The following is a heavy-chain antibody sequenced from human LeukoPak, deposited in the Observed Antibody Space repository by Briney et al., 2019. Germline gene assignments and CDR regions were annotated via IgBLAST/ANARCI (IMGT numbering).Heavy chain of an antibody. CDR1: GGSISSYY. Sequence: SETLSLTCTVSGGSISSYYWSWIRQPAGKGLEWIGRMYTSGETNYNPSLKSRATISLDTSKNQISLRLSSVTAADTAVYYCAAVSQSAALIKWGQGTLVTVSS. D-gene: IGHD6-6*01. V-gene: IGHV4-4*07. CDR2: MYTSGET. CDR3: AAVSQSAALIK. J-gene: IGHJ4*02.